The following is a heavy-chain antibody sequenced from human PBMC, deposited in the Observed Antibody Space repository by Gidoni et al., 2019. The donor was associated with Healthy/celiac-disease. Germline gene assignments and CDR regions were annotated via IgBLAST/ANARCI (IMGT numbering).Heavy chain of an antibody. J-gene: IGHJ4*02. V-gene: IGHV3-53*01. Sequence: EVQLVESGGGLIQPGGSLRLSCAASGFTVSSNYMSWVRQAPGKGLEWVSVIYSGGSTYYADSVKGRFTISRDNSKNTLYLQMNSLRAEDTAVYYCARAIESGHYYDSSGYWPGYFDYWGQGTLVTVSS. D-gene: IGHD3-22*01. CDR2: IYSGGST. CDR1: GFTVSSNY. CDR3: ARAIESGHYYDSSGYWPGYFDY.